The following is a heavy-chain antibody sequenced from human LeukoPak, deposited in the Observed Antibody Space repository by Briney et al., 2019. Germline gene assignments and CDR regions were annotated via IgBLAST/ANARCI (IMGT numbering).Heavy chain of an antibody. D-gene: IGHD2-2*01. CDR3: ARDPYQMYYFDY. Sequence: GGSLRLSCAASGFTFSSYAMHWVRQAPGKGLEWVAVISYDGSNKYYADSVKGRFTISRDNSKGTLYLQMNSLRAEDTAVYYCARDPYQMYYFDYWGQGTLVTVSS. CDR2: ISYDGSNK. CDR1: GFTFSSYA. V-gene: IGHV3-30*04. J-gene: IGHJ4*02.